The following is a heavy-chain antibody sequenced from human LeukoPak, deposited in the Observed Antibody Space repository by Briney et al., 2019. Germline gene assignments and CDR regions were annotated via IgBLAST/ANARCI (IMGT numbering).Heavy chain of an antibody. CDR3: ATRQSTTVVSEFDY. CDR2: FDPEDGET. J-gene: IGHJ4*02. Sequence: GASVKVSCKVSGYTLTELSMHWVRQAPGKGLEWMGGFDPEDGETIYAQKFQGRVTMTEDTSTDTAHMELSSLRSEDTAVYYCATRQSTTVVSEFDYWGQGTLVTVSS. CDR1: GYTLTELS. V-gene: IGHV1-24*01. D-gene: IGHD4-23*01.